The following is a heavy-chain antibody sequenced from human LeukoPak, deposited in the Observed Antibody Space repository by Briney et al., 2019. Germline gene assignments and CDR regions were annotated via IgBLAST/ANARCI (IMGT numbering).Heavy chain of an antibody. CDR2: ISGGGDHT. CDR1: AFTFSTYA. CDR3: AKHPTGWYLSYFDY. Sequence: GGSLRLSCAASAFTFSTYAMSWVRQAPGQGLEWVSTISGGGDHTYYADSVKGRFTISRDNSKNTLFLQMTSLRADDTAVYYCAKHPTGWYLSYFDYWGQGTLVTVSS. V-gene: IGHV3-23*01. D-gene: IGHD6-19*01. J-gene: IGHJ4*02.